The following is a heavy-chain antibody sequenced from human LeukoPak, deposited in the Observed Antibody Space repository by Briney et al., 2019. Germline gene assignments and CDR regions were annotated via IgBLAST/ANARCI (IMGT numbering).Heavy chain of an antibody. CDR2: ISISSSYI. CDR3: ARDSGYYAFWSGYPKSPFDY. Sequence: GGTLRLSSAASGFTFSIYSMNWVRHAPGKGLEWVSSISISSSYIYYAEPVKGRFTISRDKAKNSLYLKMTSLRAAETAVYYCARDSGYYAFWSGYPKSPFDYWGQGTLVTVSS. D-gene: IGHD3-3*01. J-gene: IGHJ4*02. V-gene: IGHV3-21*01. CDR1: GFTFSIYS.